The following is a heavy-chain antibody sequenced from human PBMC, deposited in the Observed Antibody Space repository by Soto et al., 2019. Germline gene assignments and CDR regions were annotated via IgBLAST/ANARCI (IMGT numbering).Heavy chain of an antibody. V-gene: IGHV3-23*01. Sequence: EVQLWESAGGLVQPGGSLRLSCAASGFTFNNYAMTWVRQAPGKGLEWVSAISGGGDTTCYADSVKGRFTVSRDGSKNTLYLQMSSLRAEDTALYYCAKGRGGSGSLTPRVDFWGQGTLVTVSS. CDR3: AKGRGGSGSLTPRVDF. J-gene: IGHJ4*02. CDR2: ISGGGDTT. D-gene: IGHD3-10*01. CDR1: GFTFNNYA.